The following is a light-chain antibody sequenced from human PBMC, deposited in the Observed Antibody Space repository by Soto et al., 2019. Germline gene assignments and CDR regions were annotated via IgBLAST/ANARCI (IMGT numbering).Light chain of an antibody. CDR2: GAS. CDR3: QQYGRSPWT. V-gene: IGKV3-20*01. CDR1: QSVSSNY. Sequence: EIVLTQSPGTLSLSPGERATLSCRASQSVSSNYLAWYQQKPGQAPRPLIYGASSRATGIPDRFSGSGAGTDFTITISRPESEDFAVYYCQQYGRSPWTFGQGTKVEIK. J-gene: IGKJ1*01.